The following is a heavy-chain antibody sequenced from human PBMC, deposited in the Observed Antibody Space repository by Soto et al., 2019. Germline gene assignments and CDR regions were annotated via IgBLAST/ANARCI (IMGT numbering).Heavy chain of an antibody. CDR2: ISSSSGTI. V-gene: IGHV3-48*02. D-gene: IGHD1-26*01. J-gene: IGHJ6*02. CDR1: GFTFSSYS. Sequence: HPGGSLRLSCAASGFTFSSYSMNWVRQAPGKGLEWVSYISSSSGTIYYADSVKGRFTISRDNAKNSLYLQMNSLRDEDTAVYYCARGFGGSYGLSMDVWGQGTTVTVSS. CDR3: ARGFGGSYGLSMDV.